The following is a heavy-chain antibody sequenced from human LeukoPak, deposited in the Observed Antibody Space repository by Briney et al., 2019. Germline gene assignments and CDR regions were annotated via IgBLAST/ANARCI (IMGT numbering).Heavy chain of an antibody. CDR1: GFPFSNFA. D-gene: IGHD2-15*01. CDR2: ISGSGDST. V-gene: IGHV3-23*01. J-gene: IGHJ6*02. CDR3: ADPPAGGWDV. Sequence: QAGGSLRLSCAASGFPFSNFAMSWVRQAPGRGLEWVSAISGSGDSTYYADSVKGRFTISRDNSKYTMYLQMNGLRAEDTAIYYCADPPAGGWDVWGQGTTVTVSS.